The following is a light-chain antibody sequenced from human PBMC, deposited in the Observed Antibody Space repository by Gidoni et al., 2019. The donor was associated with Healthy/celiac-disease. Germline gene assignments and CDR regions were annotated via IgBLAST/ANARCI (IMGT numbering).Light chain of an antibody. CDR3: MQTIQTPFT. V-gene: IGKV2-28*01. CDR2: LGS. J-gene: IGKJ3*01. Sequence: DIVMTQSTLSLPVTPGEPASIPCTSSQSLLHSNGKNYLDWYLQKPGQSPQLLIYLGSNRASGVPDRFSGSGSGTDFTLKISRVEAEDVGVYYCMQTIQTPFTFGPGTKVDIK. CDR1: QSLLHSNGKNY.